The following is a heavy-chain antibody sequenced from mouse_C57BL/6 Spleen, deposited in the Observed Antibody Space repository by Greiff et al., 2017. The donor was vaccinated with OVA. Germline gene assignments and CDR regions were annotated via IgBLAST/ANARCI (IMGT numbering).Heavy chain of an antibody. D-gene: IGHD2-1*01. CDR3: ARYGLYYGNSYFDY. CDR2: IYPGSGST. V-gene: IGHV1-55*01. J-gene: IGHJ2*01. Sequence: QVQLQQPGAELVKPGASVKMSCKASGYTFTSYWITWVKQRPGQGLEWIGDIYPGSGSTNYNEKFKSKATLTVDTSSSTAYMQLSSLTSEDSAVYYCARYGLYYGNSYFDYWGQGTTLTVSS. CDR1: GYTFTSYW.